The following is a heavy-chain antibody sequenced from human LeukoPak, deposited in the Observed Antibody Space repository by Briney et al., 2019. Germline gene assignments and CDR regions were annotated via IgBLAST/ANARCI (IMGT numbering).Heavy chain of an antibody. J-gene: IGHJ4*02. D-gene: IGHD6-6*01. CDR2: INWNGGST. CDR1: GFTFSSYA. CDR3: ARGLTESSSAGYYFDY. Sequence: GGSLRLSCAASGFTFSSYAMSWVRQAPGKGLEWVSGINWNGGSTGYADSVKGRFTISRDNAKNSLYLQMNSLRAEDTALYHCARGLTESSSAGYYFDYWGQGTLVTVSS. V-gene: IGHV3-20*01.